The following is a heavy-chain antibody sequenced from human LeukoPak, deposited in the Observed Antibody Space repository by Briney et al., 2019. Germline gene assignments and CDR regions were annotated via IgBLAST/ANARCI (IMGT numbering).Heavy chain of an antibody. CDR2: IYYSGST. V-gene: IGHV4-39*01. CDR1: GGSISSSTYY. J-gene: IGHJ4*02. D-gene: IGHD1-1*01. CDR3: ARQGVLWTPRD. Sequence: SGTLSLTCIVSGGSISSSTYYWGWIRQPPGKGREWIASIYYSGSTYYNRSLKSRVTISVDTSKNQFSLKLSSVPAADTAVYYCARQGVLWTPRDWGQGTLVTVSS.